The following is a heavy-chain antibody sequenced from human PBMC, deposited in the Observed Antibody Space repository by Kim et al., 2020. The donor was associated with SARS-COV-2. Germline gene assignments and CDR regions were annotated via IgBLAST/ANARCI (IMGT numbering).Heavy chain of an antibody. Sequence: KWYNDYAVSVKSRITINPDTSKNQFSLQLNSVTPEDTAVYYCARGRLWLDYWGQGTLVTVSS. V-gene: IGHV6-1*01. D-gene: IGHD5-18*01. CDR3: ARGRLWLDY. CDR2: KWYN. J-gene: IGHJ4*02.